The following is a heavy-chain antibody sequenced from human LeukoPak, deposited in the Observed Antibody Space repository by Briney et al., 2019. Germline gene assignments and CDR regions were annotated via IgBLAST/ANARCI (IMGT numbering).Heavy chain of an antibody. J-gene: IGHJ4*02. CDR2: ISGSGGST. CDR3: AIHPQYYYDSSGYPY. V-gene: IGHV3-23*01. D-gene: IGHD3-22*01. Sequence: PGGSLRLSCAASGFTFSSYAMSWVRQAPGKGLEWVSAISGSGGSTYYADSVKGRFTISRDNSKNTLYLQMNSLRAEDTAVYYCAIHPQYYYDSSGYPYWGQGTLVTVSS. CDR1: GFTFSSYA.